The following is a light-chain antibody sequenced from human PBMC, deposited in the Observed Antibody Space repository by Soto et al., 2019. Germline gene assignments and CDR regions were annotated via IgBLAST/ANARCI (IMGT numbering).Light chain of an antibody. Sequence: QSVLTQPASVSESPGQSITISCIGTSTDVGGYDHVSWYQQHPGKAPKDIISEVSNRPSGVSTRFSGSKSGNTASLTISGLQTEDEADYYCSSYTSATTWVFGGGTKLTVL. J-gene: IGLJ3*02. CDR1: STDVGGYDH. CDR3: SSYTSATTWV. V-gene: IGLV2-14*01. CDR2: EVS.